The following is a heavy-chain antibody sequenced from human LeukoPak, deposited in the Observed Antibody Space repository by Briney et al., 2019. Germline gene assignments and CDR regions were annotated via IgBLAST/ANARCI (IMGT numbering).Heavy chain of an antibody. CDR2: IYYSGTT. J-gene: IGHJ4*02. Sequence: SETLSLTCTVSGDSINNRNYYWGWIRQPPGKGLEWIGSIYYSGTTYYNPSLKSRVTISVDTSKNQFSRKLSSVTAADTAVYYCARDERTGTDALDYWGQGNLVTVSS. V-gene: IGHV4-39*07. D-gene: IGHD1-1*01. CDR1: GDSINNRNYY. CDR3: ARDERTGTDALDY.